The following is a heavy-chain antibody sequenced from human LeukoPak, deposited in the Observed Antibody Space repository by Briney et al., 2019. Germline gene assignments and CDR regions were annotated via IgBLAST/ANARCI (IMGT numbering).Heavy chain of an antibody. J-gene: IGHJ4*02. CDR3: ARGLGDFDY. Sequence: GGSLRLSCAASGFTFSSYWTSWVRQAPXKXLEWVANIKQDGSEKYYVDSVKGRFTISRDNAKNSLYLQMNSLRAEDTAVYYCARGLGDFDYWGQGTLVTVSS. V-gene: IGHV3-7*04. CDR2: IKQDGSEK. D-gene: IGHD3-9*01. CDR1: GFTFSSYW.